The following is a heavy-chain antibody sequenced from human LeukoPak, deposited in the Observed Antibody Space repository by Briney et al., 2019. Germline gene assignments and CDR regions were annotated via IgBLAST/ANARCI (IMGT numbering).Heavy chain of an antibody. Sequence: GASVKVSCKASGYTFTGYYMHWVRQAPGQRLEWMGRINPNSGGTNYAQKFQGRVTMTRDTSISTAYMELSRLRSDDTAVYYCARVYDSSGYYDYWGQGTLVTVSS. D-gene: IGHD3-22*01. V-gene: IGHV1-2*06. J-gene: IGHJ4*02. CDR3: ARVYDSSGYYDY. CDR2: INPNSGGT. CDR1: GYTFTGYY.